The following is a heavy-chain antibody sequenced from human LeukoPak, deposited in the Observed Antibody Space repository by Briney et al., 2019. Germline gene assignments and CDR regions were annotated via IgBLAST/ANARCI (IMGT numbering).Heavy chain of an antibody. CDR1: GYTFTSYA. CDR3: ARGGYYDSSGPNGGYFDY. D-gene: IGHD3-22*01. CDR2: INPSGGST. J-gene: IGHJ4*02. Sequence: ASVKVSCKASGYTFTSYAMNWVRQAPGQGLEWMGIINPSGGSTSYAQKFQGRVTMTRDMSTSTVYMELSSLRSEDTAVYYCARGGYYDSSGPNGGYFDYWGQGTLVTVSS. V-gene: IGHV1-46*01.